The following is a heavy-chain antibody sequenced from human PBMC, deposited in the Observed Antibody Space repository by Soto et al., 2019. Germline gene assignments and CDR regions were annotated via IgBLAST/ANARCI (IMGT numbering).Heavy chain of an antibody. CDR3: AKNQGYEYCSGGSCHYYYYYGMDV. Sequence: GGSLRLSCAASGFTFSSYGMHWVRQAPGKGLEWVAVISYDGSNKYYADSVKGRFTISRDNSKNTLYLQMNSLRAEDTAVYYCAKNQGYEYCSGGSCHYYYYYGMDVWGQGTTVTVSS. CDR2: ISYDGSNK. V-gene: IGHV3-30*18. D-gene: IGHD2-15*01. J-gene: IGHJ6*02. CDR1: GFTFSSYG.